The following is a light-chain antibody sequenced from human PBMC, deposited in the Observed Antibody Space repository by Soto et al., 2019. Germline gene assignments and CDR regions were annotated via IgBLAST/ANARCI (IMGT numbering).Light chain of an antibody. CDR1: QDINSY. Sequence: DIQMTQSPSSLSASVGDRVTITCQALQDINSYLSWYQQQPGQVPKLLIYVASNLHQGVPSRFSGSGSGTDFTFTISSLQPEDIATYYCQQYETLPITFGQGTRLEIK. CDR2: VAS. V-gene: IGKV1-33*01. CDR3: QQYETLPIT. J-gene: IGKJ5*01.